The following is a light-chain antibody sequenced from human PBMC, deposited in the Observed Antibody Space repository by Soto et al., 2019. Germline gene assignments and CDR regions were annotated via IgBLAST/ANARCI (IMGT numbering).Light chain of an antibody. CDR3: QQSYSNPRT. J-gene: IGKJ2*01. CDR2: VAS. V-gene: IGKV1-39*01. Sequence: DIPMTQSPSSLSASVGDRVTITCRASQSISTHLVWYQQKPGKAPKILIYVASSLESGVPSRFSGSGSGTDFTLTISSLQPEDFATYYCQQSYSNPRTVGQGTKLEIK. CDR1: QSISTH.